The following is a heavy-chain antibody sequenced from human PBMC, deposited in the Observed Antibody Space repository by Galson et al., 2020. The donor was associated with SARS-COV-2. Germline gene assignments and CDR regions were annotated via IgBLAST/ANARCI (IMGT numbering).Heavy chain of an antibody. CDR3: ARADATSGSGALDY. D-gene: IGHD3-10*01. CDR1: GETFSGYS. CDR2: INHSGRT. Sequence: SETLSLTCAVYGETFSGYSWTWIRQTPGKGLEWIAAINHSGRTNYNPSLTSRLTLLADTSKNQFSMRLTAVTAADTAVYYCARADATSGSGALDYWSQGTLVTVSS. V-gene: IGHV4-34*01. J-gene: IGHJ4*02.